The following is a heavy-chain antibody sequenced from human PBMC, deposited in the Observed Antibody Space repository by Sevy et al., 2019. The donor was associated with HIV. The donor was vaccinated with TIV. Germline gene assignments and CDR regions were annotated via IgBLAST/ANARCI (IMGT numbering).Heavy chain of an antibody. V-gene: IGHV3-23*01. CDR1: GSTVNPYA. Sequence: GSLRLSCIASGSTVNPYAMSWVRQAPGKGLEWVAVINNSGGSTDYADSVRGRFSISRDNPNVYLEMNSLRVEDTAVYYCVKERVGYVSSWYYFDYWGQGTLVTFSS. CDR3: VKERVGYVSSWYYFDY. D-gene: IGHD6-13*01. J-gene: IGHJ4*02. CDR2: INNSGGST.